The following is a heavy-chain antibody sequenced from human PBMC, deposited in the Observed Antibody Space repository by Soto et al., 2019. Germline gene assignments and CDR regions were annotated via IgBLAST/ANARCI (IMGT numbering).Heavy chain of an antibody. CDR2: IYGDDDK. V-gene: IGHV2-5*02. J-gene: IGHJ5*01. CDR3: AHGLTGIWFDT. Sequence: QITLKESGPTLVKPTQTLTLTCTFSGFSLSTSGVGVGWIRQPPGKALEWLALIYGDDDKRYSPSLESRLTITKDTSKNQVVLSMTNMDAVDTGTYFWAHGLTGIWFDTWGHGTLVTVSS. D-gene: IGHD6-13*01. CDR1: GFSLSTSGVG.